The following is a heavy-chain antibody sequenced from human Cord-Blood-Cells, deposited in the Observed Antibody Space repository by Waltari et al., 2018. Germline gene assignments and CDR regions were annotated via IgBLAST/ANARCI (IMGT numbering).Heavy chain of an antibody. CDR1: GFTVSSHY. V-gene: IGHV3-53*02. CDR2: IYSGGST. CDR3: ARGGEPPNFDY. J-gene: IGHJ4*02. D-gene: IGHD2-21*01. Sequence: EVQLVETGGGLVQRGGSLRLSLAASGFTVSSHYMSWVRQAPGKGLEWVSVIYSGGSTYYADSVKGRFTISRDNSKNTLYLQMNSLRAEDTAVYYCARGGEPPNFDYWGQGTLVTVSS.